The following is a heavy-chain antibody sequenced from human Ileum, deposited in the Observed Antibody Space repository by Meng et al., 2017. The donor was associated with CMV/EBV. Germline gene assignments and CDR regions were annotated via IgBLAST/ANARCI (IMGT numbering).Heavy chain of an antibody. CDR1: GFTFSSYA. Sequence: GGSLRLSCAASGFTFSSYAMHWVRQAPGKGLEWVAVISYDGSNKYYADSVKGRFTISRDNSKNTLYLQMNSLRAEDTAVYYCARDSLDFWSGSTFDYWGQGTLVTVSS. V-gene: IGHV3-30*04. D-gene: IGHD3-3*01. J-gene: IGHJ4*02. CDR3: ARDSLDFWSGSTFDY. CDR2: ISYDGSNK.